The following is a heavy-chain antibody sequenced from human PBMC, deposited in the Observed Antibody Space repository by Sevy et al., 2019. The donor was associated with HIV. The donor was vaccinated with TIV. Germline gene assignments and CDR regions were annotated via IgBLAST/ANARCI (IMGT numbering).Heavy chain of an antibody. V-gene: IGHV3-48*02. CDR3: AREENRELGTIPLDS. Sequence: GGSLRLSCAASGFTFTYHNMNWVRQAPGKGLEWISYISKSGSTTYFADSVRGRFTISRDNAKNSLFLEMHNLTDEDTAVYYCAREENRELGTIPLDSWGLGIQVTVSS. CDR1: GFTFTYHN. J-gene: IGHJ4*02. D-gene: IGHD7-27*01. CDR2: ISKSGSTT.